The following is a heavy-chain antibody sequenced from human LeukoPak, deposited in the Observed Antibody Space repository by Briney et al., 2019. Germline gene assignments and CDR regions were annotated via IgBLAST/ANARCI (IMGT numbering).Heavy chain of an antibody. CDR2: IYHSGST. CDR3: ARGRITIFGVVRRGAFDI. V-gene: IGHV4-38-2*02. CDR1: GYSISSGYY. D-gene: IGHD3-3*01. Sequence: PSETLSLTCTVSGYSISSGYYWGWIRPPPGKGLEWIGSIYHSGSTYYNPSLKSRVTISVDTSKNQFSLKLSSVTAADTAVYYCARGRITIFGVVRRGAFDIWGQGTMVTVPS. J-gene: IGHJ3*02.